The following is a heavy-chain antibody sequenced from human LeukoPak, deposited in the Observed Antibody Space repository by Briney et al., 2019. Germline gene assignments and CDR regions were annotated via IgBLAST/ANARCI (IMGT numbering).Heavy chain of an antibody. V-gene: IGHV4-34*01. CDR1: GGSFSGYY. CDR2: INHSGST. J-gene: IGHJ4*02. CDR3: ARQSSTGLAY. Sequence: PSETLSLTCAVYGGSFSGYYWSWIRQPPGKGLEWIGEINHSGSTNYNPSLKSRVILSVDTSKNQFSLKMSSVTAADTAVYYCARQSSTGLAYWVQGTLVTVSS. D-gene: IGHD1-1*01.